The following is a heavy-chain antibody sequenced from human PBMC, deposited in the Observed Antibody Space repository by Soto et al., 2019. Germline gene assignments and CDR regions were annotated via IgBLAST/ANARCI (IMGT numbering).Heavy chain of an antibody. D-gene: IGHD2-2*01. Sequence: QVQLQESGPGLVKPSGNLSLTCAVSGGSISSSNWWSWVRQPPGKGLEWIGEIYHSGSTNYNPSLKSRVTISVDKSKNQLSLKLNYGTAADTAVYYCARGPRLSVAVPSDYYGMDVWGQGTTVTVSS. CDR3: ARGPRLSVAVPSDYYGMDV. V-gene: IGHV4-4*02. J-gene: IGHJ6*02. CDR1: GGSISSSNW. CDR2: IYHSGST.